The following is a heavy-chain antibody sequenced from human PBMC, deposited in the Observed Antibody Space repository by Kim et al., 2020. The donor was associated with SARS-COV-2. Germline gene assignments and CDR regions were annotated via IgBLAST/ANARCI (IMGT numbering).Heavy chain of an antibody. CDR2: ISYDGNNK. D-gene: IGHD6-13*01. J-gene: IGHJ6*02. Sequence: GGSLRLSCAASGFTFSNYVMHWVRQAPGKGLEWVAVISYDGNNKYYADSVKDRFTISRDNSKNALFVQMNSLRPEDTAVYYCASGFGAAAAGTGGMDVWGQGTTVTVSS. CDR3: ASGFGAAAAGTGGMDV. V-gene: IGHV3-30-3*01. CDR1: GFTFSNYV.